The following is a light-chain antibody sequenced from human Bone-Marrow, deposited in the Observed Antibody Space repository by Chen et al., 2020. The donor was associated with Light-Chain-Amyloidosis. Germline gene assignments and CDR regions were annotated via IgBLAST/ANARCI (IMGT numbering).Light chain of an antibody. CDR1: QSVSSY. CDR2: DAS. J-gene: IGKJ4*01. Sequence: EIVLTPSPATLSLSPGERATLSCRASQSVSSYLAWYQQKPGQAPRLLIYDASNRATGIPARCSGSGSGTDVTLTISSLEPEDVAVYYCQQRSNWPLLTVGGGTKVEIK. CDR3: QQRSNWPLLT. V-gene: IGKV3-11*01.